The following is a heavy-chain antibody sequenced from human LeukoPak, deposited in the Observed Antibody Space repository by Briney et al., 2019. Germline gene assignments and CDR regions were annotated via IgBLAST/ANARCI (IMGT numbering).Heavy chain of an antibody. D-gene: IGHD3-22*01. CDR2: ISSSSSYI. CDR1: GFTFSRYS. V-gene: IGHV3-21*01. CDR3: ARSEVYYDSGGYAY. J-gene: IGHJ4*02. Sequence: GGSLRLSCAASGFTFSRYSMNWVRQAPGKGLEWVSSISSSSSYIYYADSVKGRFTISRDNAKNSLYLQMNSLRAEDTAVYYCARSEVYYDSGGYAYWGQGTLVTVSS.